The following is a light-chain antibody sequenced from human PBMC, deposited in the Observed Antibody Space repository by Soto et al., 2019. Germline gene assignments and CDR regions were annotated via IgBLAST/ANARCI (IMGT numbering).Light chain of an antibody. Sequence: EIVLTQSPATLSLSPGERATLSCRASQSVSDSLAWFQQKPGQAPRLLTYDASNRATGIPARFSGGGSGTDFTLTISSLEPEDFAVYYCQHRSNWPSLAFGGGTKVDIK. CDR2: DAS. V-gene: IGKV3-11*01. CDR1: QSVSDS. J-gene: IGKJ4*01. CDR3: QHRSNWPSLA.